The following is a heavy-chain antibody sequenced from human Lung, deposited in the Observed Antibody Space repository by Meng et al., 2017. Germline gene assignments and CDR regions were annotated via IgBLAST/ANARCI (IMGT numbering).Heavy chain of an antibody. CDR3: VRGGQDQAYYDFWSGPFDP. CDR1: GGSISSRNW. V-gene: IGHV4-4*02. CDR2: IYHSGRT. Sequence: VQLQESGPGLVKPSGTRCLTCAVFGGSISSRNWWSWVRQSPGKGLEWIGEIYHSGRTNYNPSLESRATISLDKSQNHFSLKVKSVTAADTAVYYCVRGGQDQAYYDFWSGPFDPWGQGTLVTVSS. D-gene: IGHD3-3*01. J-gene: IGHJ5*02.